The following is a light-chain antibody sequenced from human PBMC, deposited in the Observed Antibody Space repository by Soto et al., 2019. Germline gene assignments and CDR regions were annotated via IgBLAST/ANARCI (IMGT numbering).Light chain of an antibody. Sequence: DFVMTQTPDSLAVSLGERATINCKSSPSVLSSSNNKNYLGWYQQKPGHPPKLLIYWASTREFGVPDRFSGSGSGTDFTLTISSLQAEDVAVYYCQQYYSTPYTFGQGTKLEIK. CDR3: QQYYSTPYT. V-gene: IGKV4-1*01. CDR2: WAS. CDR1: PSVLSSSNNKNY. J-gene: IGKJ2*01.